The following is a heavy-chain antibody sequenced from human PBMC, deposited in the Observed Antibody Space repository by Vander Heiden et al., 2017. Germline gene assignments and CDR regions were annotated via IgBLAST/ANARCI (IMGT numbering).Heavy chain of an antibody. CDR3: VRRTGYCNNGVCYFDY. J-gene: IGHJ4*02. Sequence: EVQLVQSGAEVKKPGAPLKICCQGSGSSVTTYWSGWVRQMPGKGLEWMGKMYPGDSDTRYSPSFEGQVTMSADKSSSTAYLQWSSLKASDTAIYYCVRRTGYCNNGVCYFDYWGQGTLVTVSS. CDR1: GSSVTTYW. V-gene: IGHV5-51*01. D-gene: IGHD2-8*01. CDR2: MYPGDSDT.